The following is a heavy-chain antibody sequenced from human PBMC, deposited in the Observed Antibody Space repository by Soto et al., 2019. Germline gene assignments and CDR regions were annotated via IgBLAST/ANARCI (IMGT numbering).Heavy chain of an antibody. CDR3: ARGGEGVGY. J-gene: IGHJ4*02. D-gene: IGHD2-21*01. CDR1: GFTFSSYA. CDR2: ISYDGSNK. Sequence: QVQLVESGGGVVQPGRSLRLSCAASGFTFSSYAMHWVRQAPGKGLEWVAVISYDGSNKYYADSVKGRFTISRDNSKNTLYLQMNSLRAEDTAVYYCARGGEGVGYWGQGTLVTVSS. V-gene: IGHV3-30-3*01.